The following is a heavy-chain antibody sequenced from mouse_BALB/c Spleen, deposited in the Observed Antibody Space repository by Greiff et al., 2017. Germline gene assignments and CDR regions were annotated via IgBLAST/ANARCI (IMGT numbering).Heavy chain of an antibody. CDR1: GYSLTSDYA. D-gene: IGHD2-3*01. Sequence: EVKLMESGPGLVKPSQSLSLTCTVTGYSLTSDYAWNWIRQFPGNKLEWMGYISYSGSTSYNPSLKSRISITRDTSKNQFFLQLNSVTTEDTATYYCARDGYYSWFAYWGQGTLVTVAA. CDR2: ISYSGST. CDR3: ARDGYYSWFAY. J-gene: IGHJ3*01. V-gene: IGHV3-2*02.